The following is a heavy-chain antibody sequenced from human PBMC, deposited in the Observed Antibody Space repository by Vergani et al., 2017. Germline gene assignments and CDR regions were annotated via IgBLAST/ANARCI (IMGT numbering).Heavy chain of an antibody. J-gene: IGHJ4*02. CDR2: IYYSGST. V-gene: IGHV4-39*01. D-gene: IGHD6-13*01. CDR3: ARRGIAAPIDY. Sequence: QLQLQESGPGLVKPSETLSLTCTVSGGSISSSSYYWGWIRQPPGKGLEWIGSIYYSGSTYYNPSLKSRVTISVDTSKNQFSLKLSPVTAADTAVYYCARRGIAAPIDYWGQGTLVTVSS. CDR1: GGSISSSSYY.